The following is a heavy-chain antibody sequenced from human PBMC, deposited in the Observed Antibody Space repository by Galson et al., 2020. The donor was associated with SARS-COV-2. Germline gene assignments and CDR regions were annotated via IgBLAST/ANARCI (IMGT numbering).Heavy chain of an antibody. CDR1: GFTFSDYY. CDR2: ISSSGSTI. Sequence: NSGRSLRLSCAASGFTFSDYYMSWIRQAPGKGLEWVSYISSSGSTIYYADSVKGRFTISRDNAKNSLYLQMNSLRAEDTAVYYCARSVEKAAVVGYWGQGTLVTVSS. V-gene: IGHV3-11*04. D-gene: IGHD6-13*01. J-gene: IGHJ4*02. CDR3: ARSVEKAAVVGY.